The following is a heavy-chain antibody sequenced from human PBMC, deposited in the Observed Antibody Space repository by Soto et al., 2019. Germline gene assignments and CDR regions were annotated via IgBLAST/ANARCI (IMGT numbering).Heavy chain of an antibody. Sequence: SETLSLTCTVSGGSISSSSYYWGWIRQPPGKGLEWIGSIYYSGSTYYNPSLKSRVTISVDTSKNQFSLKLSSVTAADTAVYYCARGLFSETHYSGGRYFFDYWGQGTLVTVSS. J-gene: IGHJ4*02. D-gene: IGHD1-26*01. CDR2: IYYSGST. CDR1: GGSISSSSYY. V-gene: IGHV4-39*01. CDR3: ARGLFSETHYSGGRYFFDY.